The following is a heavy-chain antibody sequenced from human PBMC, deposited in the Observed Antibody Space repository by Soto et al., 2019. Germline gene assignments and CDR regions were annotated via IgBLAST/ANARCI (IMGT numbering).Heavy chain of an antibody. J-gene: IGHJ4*02. D-gene: IGHD4-17*01. CDR1: GVSVGSGSFY. Sequence: SETLSLTCTVYGVSVGSGSFYWAWIRQPPGKGLEWIGFGSYSGTTNYKPSLKSRVTISVDTSRSQISLKVSSLTAADTAVYYCARGATVTQYDYWGQGTLVTVSS. CDR3: ARGATVTQYDY. V-gene: IGHV4-61*01. CDR2: GSYSGTT.